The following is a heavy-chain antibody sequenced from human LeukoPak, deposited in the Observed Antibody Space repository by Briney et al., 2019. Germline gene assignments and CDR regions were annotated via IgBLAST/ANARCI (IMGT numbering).Heavy chain of an antibody. CDR1: GFTFDDYG. Sequence: GGSLRLSCAASGFTFDDYGMSWVRQAPGKGQEWVSGINWNGGSTGYADSVKGRFTISRDNAKNSLYLQMNSLRVEDTALYYCARGQWLAQFDYWGQGTLVTLSS. J-gene: IGHJ4*02. V-gene: IGHV3-20*04. CDR3: ARGQWLAQFDY. D-gene: IGHD6-19*01. CDR2: INWNGGST.